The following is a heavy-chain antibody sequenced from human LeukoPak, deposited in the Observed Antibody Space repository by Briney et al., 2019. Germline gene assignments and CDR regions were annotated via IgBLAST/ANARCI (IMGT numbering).Heavy chain of an antibody. V-gene: IGHV3-66*01. Sequence: AGGSLRLSCAASGFTVSSNYMSWVRQAPGKGLEGVSVIYIVGSTYYPDSVKGRFTISIDNSKNTLYIQMNSLGYEDTAVYYCAREVLGLRSRWYALYWGQGTLVTVSS. CDR3: AREVLGLRSRWYALY. J-gene: IGHJ4*02. CDR2: IYIVGST. D-gene: IGHD6-13*01. CDR1: GFTVSSNY.